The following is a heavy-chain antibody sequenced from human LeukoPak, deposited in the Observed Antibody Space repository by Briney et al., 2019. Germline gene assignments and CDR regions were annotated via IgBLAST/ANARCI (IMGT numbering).Heavy chain of an antibody. J-gene: IGHJ4*02. CDR2: ITGSGDGT. Sequence: GGSLRLSCAASGFTFNNYAMTWVRQAPGKGLEWVSAITGSGDGTFHADSVKGRFTIPRDNSKNTLYLQMNSLRAEDTAVYYCAKGSASSRPYYFDFWGQEILVTVST. D-gene: IGHD6-19*01. CDR3: AKGSASSRPYYFDF. V-gene: IGHV3-23*01. CDR1: GFTFNNYA.